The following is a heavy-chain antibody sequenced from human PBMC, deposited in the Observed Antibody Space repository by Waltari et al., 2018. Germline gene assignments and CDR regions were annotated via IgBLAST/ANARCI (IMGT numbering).Heavy chain of an antibody. J-gene: IGHJ6*02. CDR1: GFTVSSNY. CDR2: IYSGGST. CDR3: ARAGDSIYYYGMDV. V-gene: IGHV3-53*01. Sequence: EVQLVESGGGLIQPGGSLRLSCAASGFTVSSNYMIWVRQAPGKGLEWVSVIYSGGSTYYADSVKGRFTISRDNSKNTLYLQMNSLRAEDTAVYYCARAGDSIYYYGMDVWGQGTTVTVSS. D-gene: IGHD3-10*01.